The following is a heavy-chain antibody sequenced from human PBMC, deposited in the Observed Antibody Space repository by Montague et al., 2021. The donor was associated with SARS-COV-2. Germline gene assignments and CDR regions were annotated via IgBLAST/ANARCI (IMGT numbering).Heavy chain of an antibody. CDR1: GASISSRSYY. J-gene: IGHJ4*02. V-gene: IGHV4-39*01. D-gene: IGHD2-15*01. CDR3: ARGSVDIVVVVAATPPYFDY. Sequence: SETLSLTCTVSGASISSRSYYWGWIRQPPGKGLEWIGFKYYSGSTYYNPTLKSRVTISVDTSKNQFSLKLSSVTAADTAVYYCARGSVDIVVVVAATPPYFDYWGQGTLVTVSS. CDR2: KYYSGST.